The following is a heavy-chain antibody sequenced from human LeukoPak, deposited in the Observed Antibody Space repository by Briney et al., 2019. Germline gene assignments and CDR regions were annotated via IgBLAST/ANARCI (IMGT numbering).Heavy chain of an antibody. D-gene: IGHD3-9*01. V-gene: IGHV3-21*01. CDR2: ISSSSSYI. CDR1: GFTFSSYS. Sequence: GALRLSCAASGFTFSSYSMNWVRQAPGKGLEWVSSISSSSSYIYYADSVKGRFTISRDNAKNSLYLQMNSLRAEDTAVYYCARGGANYDILTGYTPLDYWGQGTLVTVSS. CDR3: ARGGANYDILTGYTPLDY. J-gene: IGHJ4*02.